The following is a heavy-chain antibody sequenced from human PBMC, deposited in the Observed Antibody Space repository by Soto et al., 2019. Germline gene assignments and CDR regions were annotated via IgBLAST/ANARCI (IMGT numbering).Heavy chain of an antibody. CDR2: ISHSGTT. Sequence: SETLSLTCAVSGDSIISRGYSWSWIRQPPGKGLEWIGYISHSGTTYHNPSLKSRLTISMDRSTNQFSLKLKSVSAADTAVYYCARAPHRIVVVTAIPSYFDYWGQGVLVTV. CDR1: GDSIISRGYS. CDR3: ARAPHRIVVVTAIPSYFDY. J-gene: IGHJ4*02. V-gene: IGHV4-30-2*01. D-gene: IGHD2-21*02.